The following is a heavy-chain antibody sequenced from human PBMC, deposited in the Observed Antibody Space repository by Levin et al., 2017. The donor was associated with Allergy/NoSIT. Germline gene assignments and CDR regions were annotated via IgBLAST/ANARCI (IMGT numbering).Heavy chain of an antibody. CDR1: GFTFSSYS. J-gene: IGHJ3*02. Sequence: SCAASGFTFSSYSMNWVRQAPGKGLEWVSSISSSSSYIYYADSVKGRFTISRDNAKNSLYLQMNSLRAEDTAVYYCARELWDGNWNDRGDAFDIWGQGTMVTVSS. CDR2: ISSSSSYI. CDR3: ARELWDGNWNDRGDAFDI. D-gene: IGHD1-20*01. V-gene: IGHV3-21*01.